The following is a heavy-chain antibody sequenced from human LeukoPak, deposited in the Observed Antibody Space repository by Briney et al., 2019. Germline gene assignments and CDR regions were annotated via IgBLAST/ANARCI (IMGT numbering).Heavy chain of an antibody. Sequence: SETLSLTCTVSGGSISSYYWSWIRQPPGKGLEWIGYIYYSGSTNYNPPLKSRVTISVDTSKNQFSLKLSSVTAADTAVYYCARQDVGSGYYNFDYWGQGTLVTVSS. CDR1: GGSISSYY. V-gene: IGHV4-59*01. J-gene: IGHJ4*02. D-gene: IGHD3-22*01. CDR2: IYYSGST. CDR3: ARQDVGSGYYNFDY.